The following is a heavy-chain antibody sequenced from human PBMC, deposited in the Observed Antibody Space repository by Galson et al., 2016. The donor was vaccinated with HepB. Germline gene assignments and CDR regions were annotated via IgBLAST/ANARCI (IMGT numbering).Heavy chain of an antibody. J-gene: IGHJ6*02. CDR2: IGSNNRYI. CDR3: AGWYLGYRFYGMDV. CDR1: GFTFSSYS. Sequence: SLRLSCAASGFTFSSYSMNWVRQAPGKGLEWVSSIGSNNRYIYYADSVRGRFTISRDNAKRSLYLQMNSLRAEDTALYYCAGWYLGYRFYGMDVWGQGTTVTVSS. D-gene: IGHD6-19*01. V-gene: IGHV3-21*01.